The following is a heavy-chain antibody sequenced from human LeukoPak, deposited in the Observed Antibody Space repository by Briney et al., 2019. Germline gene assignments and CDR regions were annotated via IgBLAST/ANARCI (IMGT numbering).Heavy chain of an antibody. J-gene: IGHJ4*02. CDR2: IYTSGST. V-gene: IGHV4-4*07. CDR3: ARENSGSYRELDY. Sequence: SETLSLTCTVSGGSISSYYYSWIRQPAGPGLERIGRIYTSGSTNYNDSLKSRVSMSVDTSKNQFSLKLSSVTAADAAVFYCARENSGSYRELDYWGQGTLVTVSS. D-gene: IGHD1-26*01. CDR1: GGSISSYY.